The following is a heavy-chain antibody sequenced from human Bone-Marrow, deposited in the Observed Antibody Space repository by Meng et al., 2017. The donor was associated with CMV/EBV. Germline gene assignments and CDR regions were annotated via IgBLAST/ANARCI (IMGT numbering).Heavy chain of an antibody. Sequence: QVQLVQSGAEVKEPGASVRVSCKASGYTFTGYYLHWVRQAPGQGLEWMGWINPNSGDTNYAQNFQGRVTMTRDTSLATAYMELSSLRSDDTAVYYCARGRSTGFDYWGQGALVTVSS. J-gene: IGHJ4*02. CDR3: ARGRSTGFDY. D-gene: IGHD4-11*01. V-gene: IGHV1-2*02. CDR1: GYTFTGYY. CDR2: INPNSGDT.